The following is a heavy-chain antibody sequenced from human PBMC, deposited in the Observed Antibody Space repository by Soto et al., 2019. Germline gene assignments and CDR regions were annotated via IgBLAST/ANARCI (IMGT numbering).Heavy chain of an antibody. CDR3: ARDSSGWHY. J-gene: IGHJ4*02. D-gene: IGHD6-19*01. CDR1: GGSISSYY. Sequence: PSETLSLTCTVSGGSISSYYWSWIRQPPGKGLEWIGYIYYSGSTNYNPSLKSRVTISVDTSKNQFSLKLSSVTAADTAVYYCARDSSGWHYWGQGTLVTVSS. CDR2: IYYSGST. V-gene: IGHV4-59*01.